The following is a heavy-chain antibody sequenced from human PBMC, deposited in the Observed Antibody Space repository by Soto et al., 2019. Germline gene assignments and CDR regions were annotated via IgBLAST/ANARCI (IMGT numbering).Heavy chain of an antibody. CDR1: GYTFTSYG. CDR2: ISAYNGNT. J-gene: IGHJ4*02. Sequence: QVQLVQSGAEVKKPGASVKVSCKASGYTFTSYGISWVRQAPGQGLEWMGWISAYNGNTNYAQKLQGRVTMTTDTSTSTGYMELRSRRADDTAVYYCAGDRAPGNYSDYWGQGTRVTLSS. CDR3: AGDRAPGNYSDY. V-gene: IGHV1-18*04.